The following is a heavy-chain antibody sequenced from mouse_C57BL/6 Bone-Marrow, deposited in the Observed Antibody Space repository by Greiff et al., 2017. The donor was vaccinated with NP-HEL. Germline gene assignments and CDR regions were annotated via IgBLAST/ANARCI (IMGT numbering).Heavy chain of an antibody. CDR1: GYTFTDHT. V-gene: IGHV1-78*01. Sequence: AQLQQSDAELVKPGASVKISCKVSGYTFTDHTIHWMKQRPEQGLEWIGYIYPRDGSTKYNEKFKGKATLTADKSSSTAYMQLNSLTSEDSAVYFCARLSYYYGSLLYWYFDVWGTGTTVTVSS. J-gene: IGHJ1*03. CDR2: IYPRDGST. D-gene: IGHD1-1*01. CDR3: ARLSYYYGSLLYWYFDV.